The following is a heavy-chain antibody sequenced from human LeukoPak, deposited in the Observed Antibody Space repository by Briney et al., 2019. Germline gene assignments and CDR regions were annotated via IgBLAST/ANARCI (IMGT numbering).Heavy chain of an antibody. D-gene: IGHD6-19*01. Sequence: RGSLRLSCAASGFTFSSFVMRWVRQAPGKGLEWVSSISSSSSYIYYADSVKGRFTISRDNAKNSLYLQMNSLRAEDTAVYYCARDRVALGLGPIPLDYWGQGTLVTVSS. V-gene: IGHV3-21*01. J-gene: IGHJ4*02. CDR2: ISSSSSYI. CDR3: ARDRVALGLGPIPLDY. CDR1: GFTFSSFV.